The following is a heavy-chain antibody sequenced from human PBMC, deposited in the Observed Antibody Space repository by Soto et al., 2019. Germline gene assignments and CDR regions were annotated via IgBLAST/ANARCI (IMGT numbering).Heavy chain of an antibody. J-gene: IGHJ4*02. CDR2: VYYSGST. Sequence: QVQLQESGPGLGKPSQTLSLTCTVSGGSINRGGYYWTWFRQHPGTGLEWIGSVYYSGSTNYNPSLKSRVTISVDTSKNQFSLKLSSVSAADTAVYYCARGAGGNFYFDYWGQGTLVTVSS. D-gene: IGHD2-21*02. CDR3: ARGAGGNFYFDY. V-gene: IGHV4-31*03. CDR1: GGSINRGGYY.